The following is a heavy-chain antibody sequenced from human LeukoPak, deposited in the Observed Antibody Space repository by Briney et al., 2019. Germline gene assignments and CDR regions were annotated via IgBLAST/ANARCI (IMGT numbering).Heavy chain of an antibody. Sequence: SQTLSLTCTVSGGSISSGDYYWSWIRQPPGKGLEWIGYIYYSGSTYYNPSLKSRVTISVDTSKNQFSLKLSSVTAADTAVYCCARVDDILTGYYFDYWGQGTLVTVSS. CDR3: ARVDDILTGYYFDY. V-gene: IGHV4-30-4*01. J-gene: IGHJ4*02. D-gene: IGHD3-9*01. CDR2: IYYSGST. CDR1: GGSISSGDYY.